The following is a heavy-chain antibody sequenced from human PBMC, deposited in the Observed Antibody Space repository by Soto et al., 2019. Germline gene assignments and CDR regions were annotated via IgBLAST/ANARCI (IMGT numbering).Heavy chain of an antibody. D-gene: IGHD2-2*01. V-gene: IGHV1-69*01. J-gene: IGHJ6*02. CDR3: ARTGDIVVVGDFYYGMDV. Sequence: QVQLVQSGAEVKMPGSSVKVSCTASGGTFDTYALSWVRQAPGQGLEWLGGIIPIFTKTTYARKFQGRITITADESTPTVYLDLSSLTSDDTAVYYCARTGDIVVVGDFYYGMDVWGQGTTVIVSS. CDR1: GGTFDTYA. CDR2: IIPIFTKT.